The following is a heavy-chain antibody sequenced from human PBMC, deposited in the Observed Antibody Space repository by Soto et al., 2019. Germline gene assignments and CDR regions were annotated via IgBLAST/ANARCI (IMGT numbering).Heavy chain of an antibody. CDR1: GDSIISYY. CDR3: ARGTYSSSWYVGY. J-gene: IGHJ4*02. D-gene: IGHD6-13*01. V-gene: IGHV4-59*01. Sequence: PSETLSLTCTVSGDSIISYYWSWIRQPPGKGLEWIGYIYYSGSTNYNPSLKSRVTISVDTSKNQFSLKLSSVTAADTAVYYCARGTYSSSWYVGYWGQGTLVTVSS. CDR2: IYYSGST.